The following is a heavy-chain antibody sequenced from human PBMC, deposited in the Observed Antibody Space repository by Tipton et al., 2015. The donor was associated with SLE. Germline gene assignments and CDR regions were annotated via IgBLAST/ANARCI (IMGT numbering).Heavy chain of an antibody. CDR1: GGSTSSSSYY. V-gene: IGHV4-61*05. D-gene: IGHD6-13*01. Sequence: TLSLTCTVSGGSTSSSSYYWGWIRQPPGKGLEWIGYIYYSGSTNYNPSLKSRVTISADTSKNQFSLKLSSVTAADTAVYYCARGIAAAGVIFDYWGQGTLVTVSS. J-gene: IGHJ4*02. CDR2: IYYSGST. CDR3: ARGIAAAGVIFDY.